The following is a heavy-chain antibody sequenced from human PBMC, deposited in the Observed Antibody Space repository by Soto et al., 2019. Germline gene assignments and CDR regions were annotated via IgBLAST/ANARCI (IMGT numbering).Heavy chain of an antibody. D-gene: IGHD2-2*02. Sequence: GGSLRLSCAASGFTFSSYEMNWVRQAPGKGLEWVSYISGSGGSTYYADSVKGRFTISRDNSKNTLYLQMNSLRAEDTAVYYCAKETDIVVVPAAIRGFDYWGQGTLVTVSS. CDR3: AKETDIVVVPAAIRGFDY. J-gene: IGHJ4*02. CDR2: ISGSGGST. V-gene: IGHV3-23*01. CDR1: GFTFSSYE.